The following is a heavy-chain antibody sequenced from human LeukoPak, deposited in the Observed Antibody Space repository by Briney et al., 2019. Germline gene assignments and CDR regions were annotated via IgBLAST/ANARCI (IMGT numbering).Heavy chain of an antibody. CDR3: ARDHLGFGELLGFEGPTYYGMDV. V-gene: IGHV4-4*02. CDR1: GGSISSSNW. J-gene: IGHJ6*02. D-gene: IGHD3-10*01. Sequence: SETLSLTCAVSGGSISSSNWWSWVRQPPGKGLEWIGEIYHSGSTNYNPSLKSRVTISVDKSKNQFSLKLSSVTAADTAVYYCARDHLGFGELLGFEGPTYYGMDVWGQGTTVTVSS. CDR2: IYHSGST.